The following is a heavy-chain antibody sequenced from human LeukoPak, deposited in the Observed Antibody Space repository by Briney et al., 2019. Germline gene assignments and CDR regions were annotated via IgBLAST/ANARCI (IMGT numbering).Heavy chain of an antibody. CDR2: ISSSSSYI. J-gene: IGHJ4*02. CDR1: GFTFSSYS. CDR3: ARVGPLGAYCGGDCYYFDY. V-gene: IGHV3-21*01. Sequence: GGSLRLSCAASGFTFSSYSMNWVRQAPGKGLEWVSSISSSSSYIYYADSVKGRFTISRVNAKNSLYLQMNSLRAEDTAVYYCARVGPLGAYCGGDCYYFDYWGQGTLVTVSS. D-gene: IGHD2-21*02.